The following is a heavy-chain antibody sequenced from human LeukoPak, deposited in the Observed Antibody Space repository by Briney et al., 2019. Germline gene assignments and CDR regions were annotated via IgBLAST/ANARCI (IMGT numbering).Heavy chain of an antibody. D-gene: IGHD4-17*01. Sequence: PSETLSLTCAVYGGSFSGYYWSWIRQPPGKGLEWIGEINHSGSTNYNPSLKSRVTISVDTSKNQFSLKLSSVTAADTAVYYCASSGDYGDYGGYWGQGTLVTVSS. J-gene: IGHJ4*02. CDR2: INHSGST. V-gene: IGHV4-34*01. CDR1: GGSFSGYY. CDR3: ASSGDYGDYGGY.